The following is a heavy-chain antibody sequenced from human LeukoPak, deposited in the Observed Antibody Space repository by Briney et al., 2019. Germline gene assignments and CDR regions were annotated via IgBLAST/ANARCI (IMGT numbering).Heavy chain of an antibody. J-gene: IGHJ3*02. CDR3: ARVSSGWYAFDI. Sequence: PGGSLRLSCAASGFTFSSYNMNWVRQAPGKGLEWVSSISSSSSYIYYADSVKGRFTISRDNAKNSLYLQMNSLRAEDTAVYYCARVSSGWYAFDIWGQGTMVTVSS. D-gene: IGHD6-19*01. CDR1: GFTFSSYN. CDR2: ISSSSSYI. V-gene: IGHV3-21*01.